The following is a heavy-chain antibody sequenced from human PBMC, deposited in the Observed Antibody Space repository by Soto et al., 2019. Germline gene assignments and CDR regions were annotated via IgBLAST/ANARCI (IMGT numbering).Heavy chain of an antibody. V-gene: IGHV2-5*02. CDR1: GFSLSTGGVG. J-gene: IGHJ6*02. CDR3: AHSRCGGDCLQSYSSHYYYGMDV. D-gene: IGHD2-21*02. Sequence: QITLKESGPALVKPTQTLTLTCTISGFSLSTGGVGVGWIRQPPGKALEWLALIYWDDDKRYSPSLRSRLTITKDTSKNQXXLXMXNIDPVDTATYYCAHSRCGGDCLQSYSSHYYYGMDVWGQGTTVTVSS. CDR2: IYWDDDK.